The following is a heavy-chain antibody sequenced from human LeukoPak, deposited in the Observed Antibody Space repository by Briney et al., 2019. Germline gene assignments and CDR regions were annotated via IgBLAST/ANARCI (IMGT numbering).Heavy chain of an antibody. V-gene: IGHV3-11*04. J-gene: IGHJ4*02. CDR1: GFTFSDYY. CDR2: ISSSGSTI. D-gene: IGHD1-7*01. CDR3: ASRRITGTTGY. Sequence: GGALRLSCAASGFTFSDYYMSWIPQAPGKGLEWVSYISSSGSTIYYADSVKGRFTISRDNAKNSLYLQMNSLRAEDTAVYYCASRRITGTTGYWGQGTLVTVSS.